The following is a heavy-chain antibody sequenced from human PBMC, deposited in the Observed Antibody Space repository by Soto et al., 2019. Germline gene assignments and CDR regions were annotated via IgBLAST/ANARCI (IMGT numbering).Heavy chain of an antibody. CDR3: ACVDTAMVYFYYYYGMDV. Sequence: SVKVSCKASGGTFSSYAISWVRQAPGQGLEWMGGIIPILGTANYAQKFQGRVTSTADESTSTAYMELSSLRSEDTAVYYCACVDTAMVYFYYYYGMDVWGQGTTVTVSS. D-gene: IGHD5-18*01. CDR1: GGTFSSYA. V-gene: IGHV1-69*13. J-gene: IGHJ6*02. CDR2: IIPILGTA.